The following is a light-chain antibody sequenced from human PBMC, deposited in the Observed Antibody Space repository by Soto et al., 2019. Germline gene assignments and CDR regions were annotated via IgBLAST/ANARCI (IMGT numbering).Light chain of an antibody. CDR3: EIWDTNPRV. V-gene: IGLV4-60*03. CDR2: LEGSGTY. CDR1: SGHSSYI. J-gene: IGLJ1*01. Sequence: QPVLTQSSSASASLGSSVKLTCTLSSGHSSYIVAWHQQQPGKAPRFLMTLEGSGTYNKGSGVPDRFSGSSSGPDRYLTIANLQSEDEADYYCEIWDTNPRVFGTGTKLTVL.